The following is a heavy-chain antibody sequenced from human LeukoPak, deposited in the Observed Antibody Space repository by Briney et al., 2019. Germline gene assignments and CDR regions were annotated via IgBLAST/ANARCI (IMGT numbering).Heavy chain of an antibody. CDR2: INHSGST. J-gene: IGHJ5*02. CDR3: AIRGELPYNWFDP. Sequence: KASETLSLTCAVYGGSFSGYYWSWIRQPPGKGLEWIGEINHSGSTNYNPSLKSRVTISVDTSKNQFSLKLSSVTAADTAVYYCAIRGELPYNWFDPWGQGTLVTVSS. D-gene: IGHD1-26*01. CDR1: GGSFSGYY. V-gene: IGHV4-34*01.